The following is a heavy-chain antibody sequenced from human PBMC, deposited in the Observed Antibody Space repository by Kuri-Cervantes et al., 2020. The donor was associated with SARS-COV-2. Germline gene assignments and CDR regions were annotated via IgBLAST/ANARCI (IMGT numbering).Heavy chain of an antibody. Sequence: GGSLRLSCAASGFTFDDYGMSWVRQAPGKGLEWVSGINWNGGSTGYADSVKGRFTISRDNAKNSLYLQMNSLRAEDTAVYYCAKDEGDIVVVPAATGYWGQGTLVTVSS. V-gene: IGHV3-20*04. J-gene: IGHJ4*02. CDR2: INWNGGST. D-gene: IGHD2-2*01. CDR3: AKDEGDIVVVPAATGY. CDR1: GFTFDDYG.